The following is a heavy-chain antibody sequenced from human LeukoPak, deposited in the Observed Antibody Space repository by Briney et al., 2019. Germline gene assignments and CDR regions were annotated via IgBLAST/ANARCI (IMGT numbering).Heavy chain of an antibody. CDR1: GFTFSSYA. CDR2: ISGSGGST. V-gene: IGHV3-23*01. Sequence: PGRSLRLSCAASGFTFSSYAMSWVRQAPGKGLEWVSAISGSGGSTYYADSVKGRFTISRDNSKNTLYLQMNSLRAEDTAVYYCAKDPRVLLGRFDYWGQGTLVTVSS. D-gene: IGHD3-10*01. CDR3: AKDPRVLLGRFDY. J-gene: IGHJ4*02.